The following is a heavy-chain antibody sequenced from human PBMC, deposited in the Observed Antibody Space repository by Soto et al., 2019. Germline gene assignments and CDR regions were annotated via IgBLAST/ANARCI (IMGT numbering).Heavy chain of an antibody. CDR3: AREGGESSDGLYYFDS. CDR1: GGSTSSDNY. D-gene: IGHD3-16*01. J-gene: IGHJ4*02. Sequence: SETLSLTCTVSGGSTSSDNYWSWIRQPPGKGLEWIGHIYYSGNTDYNPSLKSRLAISIDTSKNQFSLKLSSVTAADTAVYFCAREGGESSDGLYYFDSWGQGSLVTVSS. V-gene: IGHV4-30-4*01. CDR2: IYYSGNT.